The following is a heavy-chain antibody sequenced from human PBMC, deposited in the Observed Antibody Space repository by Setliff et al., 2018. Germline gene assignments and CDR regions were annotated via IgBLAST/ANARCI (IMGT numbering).Heavy chain of an antibody. J-gene: IGHJ4*02. Sequence: SETLSLTCAVYGGSFSGYCWSWIRQPPGKGLEWIGEINHSGSTNYNPSLKSRVTISVDTSKNQFSLKLSSVTAADTAVYYCARRYNFWSGYFDYWGQGTLVTVSS. V-gene: IGHV4-34*01. CDR1: GGSFSGYC. CDR2: INHSGST. D-gene: IGHD3-3*01. CDR3: ARRYNFWSGYFDY.